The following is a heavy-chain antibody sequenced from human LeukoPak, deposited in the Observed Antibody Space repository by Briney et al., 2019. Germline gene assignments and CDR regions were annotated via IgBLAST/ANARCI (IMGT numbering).Heavy chain of an antibody. Sequence: SETLSVTCTGSGGSISSYYRSWIRQPPRQGLEWIGYIYYSGSTNYNPALKSRVTISVDTSKNQFSLKLSSVTAADTAVYYCASEGWGISQQVSYWGQGTLVTVSS. D-gene: IGHD6-13*01. CDR2: IYYSGST. CDR1: GGSISSYY. CDR3: ASEGWGISQQVSY. V-gene: IGHV4-59*01. J-gene: IGHJ4*02.